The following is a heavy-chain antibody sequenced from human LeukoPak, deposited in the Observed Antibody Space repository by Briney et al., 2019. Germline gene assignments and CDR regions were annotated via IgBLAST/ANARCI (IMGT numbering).Heavy chain of an antibody. CDR1: GGSISSSNW. D-gene: IGHD6-13*01. Sequence: PSETLSLTCAVSGGSISSSNWWSWVRPPPGKGLEWIGEIYHSGSTNYNPSLKSRVTISVDKSKNQFSLKLSSVTAADTAVYYCARFVVAAAGMVYYYYGMDVWGQGTTVTVSS. CDR3: ARFVVAAAGMVYYYYGMDV. J-gene: IGHJ6*02. CDR2: IYHSGST. V-gene: IGHV4-4*02.